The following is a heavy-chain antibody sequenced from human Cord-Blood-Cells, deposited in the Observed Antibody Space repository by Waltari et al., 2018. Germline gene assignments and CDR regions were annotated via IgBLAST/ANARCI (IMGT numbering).Heavy chain of an antibody. CDR2: ISYDGSNK. J-gene: IGHJ6*02. D-gene: IGHD3-10*01. CDR3: AKDLKYKVLLWFGDGMDV. Sequence: QVQLVESGGGVVQPGRSLSLSCAASGFTFSSYGMHWVRQAPGKGLEWVAVISYDGSNKYYADSVKGRFTISRDNSKNTLYLQMNSLRAEDTAVYYCAKDLKYKVLLWFGDGMDVWGQGTTVTVSS. V-gene: IGHV3-30*18. CDR1: GFTFSSYG.